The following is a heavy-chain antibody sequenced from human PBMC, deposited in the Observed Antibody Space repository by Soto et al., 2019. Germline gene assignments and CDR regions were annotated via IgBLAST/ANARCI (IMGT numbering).Heavy chain of an antibody. Sequence: TSETLSLTCTVSGGSISSGGYYWSWISQHPGKGLEWVGYISYSGSTYYNPSLKSRVTISVDTSKNQFSLKLSSGTAADTAVYHCARGAGYSSSYGMDVWGRGTTVTVSS. CDR3: ARGAGYSSSYGMDV. D-gene: IGHD6-13*01. V-gene: IGHV4-31*03. CDR2: ISYSGST. CDR1: GGSISSGGYY. J-gene: IGHJ6*02.